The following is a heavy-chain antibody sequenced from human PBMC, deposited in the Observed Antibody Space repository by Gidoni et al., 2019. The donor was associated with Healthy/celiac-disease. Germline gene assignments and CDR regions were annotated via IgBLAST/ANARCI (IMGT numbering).Heavy chain of an antibody. D-gene: IGHD3-3*01. CDR3: ARASDFWSGYPDY. CDR1: GGSISSYY. V-gene: IGHV4-59*01. Sequence: QVQLQESGPGLVTPSATLSLTCAVSGGSISSYYWSWIRQPPGKGLEWIGYIYYSGSTNYNPSLKSRVTISVDTSKNQFSLKLSSVTAADTAVYYCARASDFWSGYPDYWGQGTLVTVSS. CDR2: IYYSGST. J-gene: IGHJ4*02.